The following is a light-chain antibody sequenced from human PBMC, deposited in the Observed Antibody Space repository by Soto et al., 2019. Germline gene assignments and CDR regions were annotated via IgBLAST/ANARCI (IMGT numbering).Light chain of an antibody. CDR2: NNN. CDR3: AAWDNCLTTFYG. CDR1: NSNIGTNT. V-gene: IGLV1-44*01. J-gene: IGLJ1*01. Sequence: QSVLTQPPSASGTPGQRVSISCSGSNSNIGTNTVNWYQQFPGTAPKLLIYNNNQRPSGVPDRFSGSKSATSASLAISGPQSEDEADYYCAAWDNCLTTFYGFGPGTELTVL.